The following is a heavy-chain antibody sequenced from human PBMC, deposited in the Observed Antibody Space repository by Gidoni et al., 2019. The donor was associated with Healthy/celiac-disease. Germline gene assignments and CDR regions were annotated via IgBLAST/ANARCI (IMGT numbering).Heavy chain of an antibody. J-gene: IGHJ4*02. CDR2: ISSSSSYI. Sequence: SYSMNWVRQAPGKGLEWVSSISSSSSYIYYADSVKGRFTISRDNAKNSLYLQMNSLRAEDTAVYYCARAPSDAYFDYWGQGTLVTVSS. V-gene: IGHV3-21*01. CDR3: ARAPSDAYFDY. CDR1: SYS.